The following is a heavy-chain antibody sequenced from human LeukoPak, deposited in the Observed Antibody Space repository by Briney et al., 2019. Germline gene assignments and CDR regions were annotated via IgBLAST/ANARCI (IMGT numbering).Heavy chain of an antibody. J-gene: IGHJ3*02. Sequence: SETLSPTCSVSGASIRSYFWTWIRQSPGKGLEWIGYISNIGTTNYNPSLKSRVTISGDRSTNQFSLKLSSVTAADTAVYYCTRDRSALDTWGQGTMVTVSS. V-gene: IGHV4-59*01. CDR3: TRDRSALDT. CDR2: ISNIGTT. CDR1: GASIRSYF.